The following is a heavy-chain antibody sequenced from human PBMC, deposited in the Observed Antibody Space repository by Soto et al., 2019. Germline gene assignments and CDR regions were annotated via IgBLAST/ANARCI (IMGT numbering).Heavy chain of an antibody. J-gene: IGHJ4*01. D-gene: IGHD2-8*02. CDR2: INSDGSTT. CDR3: ARALTGTFDY. Sequence: GGSVRLSCAASGFTLSSYWMHWVRQAPGEGLVWVSRINSDGSTTDYADSVKGRFTISRDNAKNTLFLQMDSLRVEDTAVYYCARALTGTFDYWGRGALVTVSS. CDR1: GFTLSSYW. V-gene: IGHV3-74*01.